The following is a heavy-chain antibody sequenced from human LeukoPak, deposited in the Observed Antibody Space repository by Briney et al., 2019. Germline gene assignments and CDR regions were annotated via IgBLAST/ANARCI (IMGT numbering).Heavy chain of an antibody. CDR2: SSSSGSTR. CDR1: GFTFSSYA. D-gene: IGHD5-18*01. CDR3: ARGGSDWDTPMVHFDY. V-gene: IGHV3-48*03. J-gene: IGHJ4*02. Sequence: GGSLRLSCAASGFTFSSYAMNWVRQAPGKGLEWVSFSSSSGSTRYYADFVKGRFSISRDNAKNALYLEMKYLRVEDTAVYYCARGGSDWDTPMVHFDYGGRGTLVTVSS.